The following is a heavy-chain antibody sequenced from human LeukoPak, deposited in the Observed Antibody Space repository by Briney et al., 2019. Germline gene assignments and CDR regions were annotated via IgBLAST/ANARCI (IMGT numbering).Heavy chain of an antibody. V-gene: IGHV3-30*02. CDR2: IRYDGSNK. CDR3: ARDLEASSSSWYYYYYYGMDV. Sequence: GGSLRLSCAASGFTFSSYGTHWVRQAPGKGLEWVAFIRYDGSNKYYADSVKGRFTISRDNAKNSLYLQMNSLRAEDTAVYYCARDLEASSSSWYYYYYYGMDVWGQGTTVTVSS. CDR1: GFTFSSYG. D-gene: IGHD6-13*01. J-gene: IGHJ6*02.